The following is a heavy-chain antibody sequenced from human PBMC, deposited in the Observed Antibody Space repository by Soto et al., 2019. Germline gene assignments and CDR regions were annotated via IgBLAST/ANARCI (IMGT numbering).Heavy chain of an antibody. V-gene: IGHV3-23*01. J-gene: IGHJ3*01. CDR1: GFSFSTYA. CDR2: ISGSGSDA. CDR3: IKVKLERRFAFDV. Sequence: GGSLRLSCAASGFSFSTYAMAWVRQAPGKGLEWLSAISGSGSDAYYTDSVRGRFTISRDNSKDTLLLQMSSVRSEDTALYFCIKVKLERRFAFDVWGQGTMVTVSS. D-gene: IGHD1-1*01.